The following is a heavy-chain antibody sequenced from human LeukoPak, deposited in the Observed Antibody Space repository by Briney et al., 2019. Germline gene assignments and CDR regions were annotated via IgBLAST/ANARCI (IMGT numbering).Heavy chain of an antibody. CDR3: ARVNGDGLYYFDY. V-gene: IGHV1-2*06. CDR2: INPNSGGT. D-gene: IGHD5-24*01. CDR1: AYTFTGYY. J-gene: IGHJ4*02. Sequence: VASVKVSCKASAYTFTGYYMHWVRQAPGQGLEWMGRINPNSGGTNYAQKFQGGVTMTRDTSISTAYLELSRLRSDDPAVYYCARVNGDGLYYFDYWGQGTLVTVSS.